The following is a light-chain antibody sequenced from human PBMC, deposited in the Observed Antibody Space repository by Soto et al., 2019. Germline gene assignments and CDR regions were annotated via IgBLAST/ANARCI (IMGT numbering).Light chain of an antibody. CDR1: SSDVGGYNY. Sequence: QSFLTQPPSASGSPGQSVAISCTGTSSDVGGYNYVSWYQQHPGKAPKLMIYEVNKRPSGVPDRFSGSKSGSTASLTVSGLQAEDEADYYCSSYAGSSNVFGTGTKVTVL. V-gene: IGLV2-8*01. J-gene: IGLJ1*01. CDR3: SSYAGSSNV. CDR2: EVN.